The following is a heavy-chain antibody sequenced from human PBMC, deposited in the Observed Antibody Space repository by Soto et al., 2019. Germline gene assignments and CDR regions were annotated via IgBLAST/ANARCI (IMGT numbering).Heavy chain of an antibody. CDR2: IYYTGTT. J-gene: IGHJ4*02. CDR3: AKYRRTEAEGFTLDY. D-gene: IGHD6-13*01. V-gene: IGHV4-59*01. CDR1: GDSINNSY. Sequence: PSETLSLTCAVYGDSINNSYWSWIRQPPGKRLEWIGNIYYTGTTTYNPSLESRVIMSVDTSKNQFSLKLNSVDAADTAVYYCAKYRRTEAEGFTLDYWGRGTLVTVS.